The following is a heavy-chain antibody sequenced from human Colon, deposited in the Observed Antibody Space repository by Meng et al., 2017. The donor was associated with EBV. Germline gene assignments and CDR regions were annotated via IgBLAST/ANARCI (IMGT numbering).Heavy chain of an antibody. CDR3: ARRRGGSGRDC. CDR1: GGSISSNGYY. Sequence: QLTESGLGLVKPSETLSFTCTACGGSISSNGYYWDWVRQPPGKGLEWIGAIYHSGSPSYNPSLRSRVTMFVDTSKNQFSLMLTSVTATDTAVYYCARRRGGSGRDCWGQGTLVTVSS. D-gene: IGHD3-10*01. CDR2: IYHSGSP. J-gene: IGHJ4*02. V-gene: IGHV4-39*01.